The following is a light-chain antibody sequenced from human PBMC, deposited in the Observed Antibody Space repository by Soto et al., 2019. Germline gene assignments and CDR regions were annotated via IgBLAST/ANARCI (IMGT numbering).Light chain of an antibody. V-gene: IGLV1-47*02. Sequence: HSALTHPPSASGTPWQRVSISFSGSSSNIGSNFVYWYQQLPVTAPKVLIYSNNQRPSGVPDRFSGSKSGTSASLAISGLRSEDEADYYCAAWDDSLSGNVFGTGTKVT. CDR2: SNN. CDR1: SSNIGSNF. J-gene: IGLJ1*01. CDR3: AAWDDSLSGNV.